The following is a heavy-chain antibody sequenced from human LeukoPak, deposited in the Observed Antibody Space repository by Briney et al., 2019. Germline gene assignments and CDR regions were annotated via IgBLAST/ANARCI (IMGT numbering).Heavy chain of an antibody. V-gene: IGHV1-69*04. CDR1: GYTFTSYY. Sequence: SVKVSCKASGYTFTSYYMHWVRQAPGQGLEWMGRIIPILGIANYAQKFQGRVTITADKSTSTAYMELSSLRSEDTAVYYCAREEDHYYDSSGYRSYWGQGTLVTVSS. CDR2: IIPILGIA. D-gene: IGHD3-22*01. J-gene: IGHJ4*02. CDR3: AREEDHYYDSSGYRSY.